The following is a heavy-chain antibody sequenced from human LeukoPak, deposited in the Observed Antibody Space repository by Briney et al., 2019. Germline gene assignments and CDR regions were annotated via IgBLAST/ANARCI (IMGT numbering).Heavy chain of an antibody. CDR2: INSSSSTK. J-gene: IGHJ6*02. CDR3: ARDADAEDDYGDYDALHYFGIVV. Sequence: GGSLRLSCAASGFTFSSYNMNWVRQAPGKGLEWVSYINSSSSTKYYADSVKGRFTISRDNAKNSLYLQMNSLRAEDTAEYYCARDADAEDDYGDYDALHYFGIVVWGHGATVTASS. CDR1: GFTFSSYN. D-gene: IGHD4-17*01. V-gene: IGHV3-48*04.